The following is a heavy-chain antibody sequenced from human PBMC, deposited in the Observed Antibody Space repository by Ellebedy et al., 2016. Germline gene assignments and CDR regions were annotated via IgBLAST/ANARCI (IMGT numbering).Heavy chain of an antibody. Sequence: GGSLRLSXAASGFTFSDYYMSWIRQAPGKGLEWVSYISSSSSYTNYADSVKGRFTISRDNAKNSLYLQMNSLRAEDTAVYYCARDYDYGDYQWRSYGMDVWGQGTTVTVSS. D-gene: IGHD4-17*01. CDR3: ARDYDYGDYQWRSYGMDV. CDR1: GFTFSDYY. V-gene: IGHV3-11*05. CDR2: ISSSSSYT. J-gene: IGHJ6*02.